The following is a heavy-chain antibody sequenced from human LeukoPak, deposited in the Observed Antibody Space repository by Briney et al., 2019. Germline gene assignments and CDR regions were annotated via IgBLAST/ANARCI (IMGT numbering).Heavy chain of an antibody. CDR2: IDPFDSDT. CDR1: GYSFPSYW. CDR3: ARVVVGSYWVFDY. V-gene: IGHV5-51*01. Sequence: GESLKISCKGSGYSFPSYWIGWVRQMPGKGLELMGAIDPFDSDTKYSPSFQGRVTISADKSITTAYLHWSSLKAADTAMYYCARVVVGSYWVFDYWGQGTLVTASS. D-gene: IGHD1-26*01. J-gene: IGHJ4*02.